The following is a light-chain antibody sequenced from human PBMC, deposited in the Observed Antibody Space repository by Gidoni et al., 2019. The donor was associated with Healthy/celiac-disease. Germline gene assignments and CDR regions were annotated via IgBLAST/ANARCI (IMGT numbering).Light chain of an antibody. J-gene: IGKJ3*01. CDR2: DAS. V-gene: IGKV1-33*01. Sequence: DIQMTESPSSLSASVGDRVTSTCQASQDISNYLNWYQQKPGKAPTLLIYDASNLETGVPSRFSGSRSGTDFTFTISSLQPEDIATYYCQQYDNLPGFGPGTKVDIK. CDR3: QQYDNLPG. CDR1: QDISNY.